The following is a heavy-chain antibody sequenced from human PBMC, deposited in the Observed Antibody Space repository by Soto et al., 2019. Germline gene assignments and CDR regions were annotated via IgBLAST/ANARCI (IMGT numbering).Heavy chain of an antibody. CDR1: GYSFTRYW. J-gene: IGHJ6*03. D-gene: IGHD4-4*01. V-gene: IGHV3-23*01. Sequence: PGPSLKISCKRSGYSFTRYWIGWVHQAPGKGLEWVAGISGSGLESYYAHPLKGHFTISRDNSNNTLYLQMSSLRAEDTAIYFCARGGNSISEDYKDTAAWVKGTSVTVFS. CDR2: ISGSGLES. CDR3: ARGGNSISEDYKDTAA.